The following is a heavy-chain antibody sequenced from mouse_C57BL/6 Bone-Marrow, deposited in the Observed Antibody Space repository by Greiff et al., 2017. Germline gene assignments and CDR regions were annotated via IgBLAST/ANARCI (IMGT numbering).Heavy chain of an antibody. CDR2: IHPNSGST. D-gene: IGHD1-1*01. CDR1: GYTFTSYW. Sequence: QVQLQQPGAELVKPGASVKLSCKASGYTFTSYWMHWVKQRPGQGLEWIGMIHPNSGSTNYNEKFKSKATLTVDKSSSTAYMQLSSLTSEDSAVYYCVIYYYGACDVWGTGTTVTVSS. CDR3: VIYYYGACDV. J-gene: IGHJ1*03. V-gene: IGHV1-64*01.